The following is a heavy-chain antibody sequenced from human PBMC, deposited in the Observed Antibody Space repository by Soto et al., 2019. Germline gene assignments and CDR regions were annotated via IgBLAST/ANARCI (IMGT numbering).Heavy chain of an antibody. D-gene: IGHD2-21*02. CDR2: IWYDGSNK. CDR1: GFTFSSYG. Sequence: QVQLVESGGGVVQPGRSLRLSCAASGFTFSSYGMHWVRQAPGKGLEWVAVIWYDGSNKYYADSVKGRFTISRDNSKNTLYLQMNSLRAEDTAVYYCARDLAPRAVVTPGFDYWGQGTLVTVSS. CDR3: ARDLAPRAVVTPGFDY. V-gene: IGHV3-33*01. J-gene: IGHJ4*02.